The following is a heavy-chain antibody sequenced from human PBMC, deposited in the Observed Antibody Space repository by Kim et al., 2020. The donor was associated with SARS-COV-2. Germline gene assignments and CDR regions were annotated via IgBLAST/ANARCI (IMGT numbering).Heavy chain of an antibody. CDR3: ARDGGVRGYCYGMDV. CDR2: ISYDGSNK. D-gene: IGHD3-16*01. Sequence: GGSLRLSCAASGFTFSSYGIHWVRQAPGKGLEWVAVISYDGSNKYYADSVKGRFTISRDTSKNTLYLQMNSLRAEDTAVCYCARDGGVRGYCYGMDVWG. CDR1: GFTFSSYG. V-gene: IGHV3-33*05. J-gene: IGHJ6*04.